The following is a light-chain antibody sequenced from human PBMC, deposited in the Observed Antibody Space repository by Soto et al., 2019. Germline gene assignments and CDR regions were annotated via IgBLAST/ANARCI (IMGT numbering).Light chain of an antibody. CDR2: GAS. V-gene: IGKV3D-20*02. J-gene: IGKJ5*01. CDR3: QQRSNGWSLT. CDR1: QSVSSGY. Sequence: IVLTQSTSPLSLSPGERAIISSIESQSVSSGYLAWYQQKPGQAPSLLIYGASNRATGIAVRFSGSGSGTDFTLTISSREAADSAVYYCQQRSNGWSLTFGRGTLLEV.